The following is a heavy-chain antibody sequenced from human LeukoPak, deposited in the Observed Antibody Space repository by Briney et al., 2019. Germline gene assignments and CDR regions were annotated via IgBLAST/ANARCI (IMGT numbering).Heavy chain of an antibody. CDR3: ARIDGYPHAFDI. D-gene: IGHD5-18*01. CDR1: GFTFSSYW. Sequence: GGSLRLSCAASGFTFSSYWMHWVRQAPGKGLVWVSRINTDGSSTSYADSVKGRFTISRDNAKNTLYLQMNSLRAEDTAVYYCARIDGYPHAFDIWGQGTMVTVSS. CDR2: INTDGSST. J-gene: IGHJ3*02. V-gene: IGHV3-74*01.